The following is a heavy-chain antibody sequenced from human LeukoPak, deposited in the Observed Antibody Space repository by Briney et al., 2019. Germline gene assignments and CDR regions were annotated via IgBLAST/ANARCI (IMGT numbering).Heavy chain of an antibody. CDR3: AQGAAADNY. CDR2: INHSGST. D-gene: IGHD6-13*01. V-gene: IGHV4-34*01. Sequence: SETLSLTCAVYGGSFSGYYWSWIRQPPGKGLEWIGEINHSGSTNYNPSLKSRVTISVDTFKNQFSLKLSSVTAADTAVYYRAQGAAADNYWGQGTLVTVSS. CDR1: GGSFSGYY. J-gene: IGHJ4*02.